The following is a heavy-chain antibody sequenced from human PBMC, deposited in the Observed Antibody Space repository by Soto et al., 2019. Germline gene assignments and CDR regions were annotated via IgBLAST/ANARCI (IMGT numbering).Heavy chain of an antibody. Sequence: GGSLRLSCAASGFTFSSYGMHWVRQAPGKGLEWVAVISYDGSNKYYADSVKGRFTISRDNSKNTLYLQMNSLRAEDTAVYYCAKDLRACGGDCSTDDYWGQGTLVTVSS. CDR2: ISYDGSNK. CDR1: GFTFSSYG. V-gene: IGHV3-30*18. D-gene: IGHD2-21*02. CDR3: AKDLRACGGDCSTDDY. J-gene: IGHJ4*02.